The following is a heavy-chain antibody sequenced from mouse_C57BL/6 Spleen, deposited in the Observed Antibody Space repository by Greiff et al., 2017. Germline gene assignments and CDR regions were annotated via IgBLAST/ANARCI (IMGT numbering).Heavy chain of an antibody. CDR2: IDPSDSYT. D-gene: IGHD1-1*01. Sequence: QVQLKQPGAELVRPGTSVKLSCKASGYTFTSYWMHWVKQRPGQGLEWIGVIDPSDSYTNYNQKFKGKATLTVDTSSSTAYMQLSSLTSEDSAVYYCANGSSYDYFDYWGQGTTLTVSS. V-gene: IGHV1-59*01. CDR3: ANGSSYDYFDY. CDR1: GYTFTSYW. J-gene: IGHJ2*01.